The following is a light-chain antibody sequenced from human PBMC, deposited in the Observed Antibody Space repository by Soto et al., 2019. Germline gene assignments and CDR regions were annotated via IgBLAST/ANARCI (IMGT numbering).Light chain of an antibody. CDR3: QQYGGTPRT. CDR1: QSVSSNY. J-gene: IGKJ1*01. CDR2: GAS. V-gene: IGKV3-20*01. Sequence: EIVLTQSPGTLSLSPGERATLSCRASQSVSSNYLGWYQQKPGQAPRLLIYGASFRATDIPDRFSGSGSGTEFILTISRLEPEDFAVYYCQQYGGTPRTFGQGTKVEMK.